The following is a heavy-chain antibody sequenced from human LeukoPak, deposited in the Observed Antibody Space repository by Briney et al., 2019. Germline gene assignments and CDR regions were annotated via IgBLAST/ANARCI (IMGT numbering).Heavy chain of an antibody. J-gene: IGHJ4*02. V-gene: IGHV1-69*06. CDR1: GGTFSSYA. CDR3: ATHRTDSGYYYGPYFDY. CDR2: IIPIFGTA. Sequence: SVKVSCKASGGTFSSYAISWVRQAPGQGLEWMGGIIPIFGTANYAQKFQGRVTMTEDTSTDTAYMELSSLRSEDTAVYYCATHRTDSGYYYGPYFDYWGQGTLVTVSS. D-gene: IGHD3-22*01.